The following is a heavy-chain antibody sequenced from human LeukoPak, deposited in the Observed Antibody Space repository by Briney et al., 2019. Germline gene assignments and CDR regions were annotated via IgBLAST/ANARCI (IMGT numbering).Heavy chain of an antibody. D-gene: IGHD6-19*01. CDR1: GDSITSDY. J-gene: IGHJ2*01. Sequence: SETLSLTCTVSGDSITSDYWSWIRQPPGKRLEWIGYIYHGGSTKCNPSLKSRLTLSVDTSKNQSSLKLTSVTAADTAMYYCARLLPVAARGWYFDLWGRGTLVSVSS. CDR2: IYHGGST. V-gene: IGHV4-59*01. CDR3: ARLLPVAARGWYFDL.